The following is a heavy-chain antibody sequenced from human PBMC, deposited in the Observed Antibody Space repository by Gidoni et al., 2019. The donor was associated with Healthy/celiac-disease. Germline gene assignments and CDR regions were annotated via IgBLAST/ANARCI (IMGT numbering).Heavy chain of an antibody. CDR2: ISWNSGSI. CDR3: AKVRKPGYSSGSFDY. D-gene: IGHD6-19*01. J-gene: IGHJ4*02. CDR1: GFTFDDYA. V-gene: IGHV3-9*01. Sequence: EVQLVESGGGLVQPGRSLRLFCAASGFTFDDYAMPWVRQAPGKGLVWVSGISWNSGSIGYADSVKGRFTISRDNAKNSLDLQMNSLRAEDTALYYCAKVRKPGYSSGSFDYWGQGTLVTVSS.